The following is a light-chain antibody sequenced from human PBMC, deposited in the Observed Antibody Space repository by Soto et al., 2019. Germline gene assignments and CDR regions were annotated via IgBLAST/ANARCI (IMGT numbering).Light chain of an antibody. V-gene: IGKV3-20*01. CDR3: QQYGSSRT. J-gene: IGKJ1*01. CDR1: QSVSSSY. Sequence: EIVLTHSPGTRSLSPGERAALSCSASQSVSSSYLAWYQQKPGQAPRLLICGASSRATGIPDRFSGSGSRTDFTLTISRLEPEDFAVYYCQQYGSSRTFGQGTKV. CDR2: GAS.